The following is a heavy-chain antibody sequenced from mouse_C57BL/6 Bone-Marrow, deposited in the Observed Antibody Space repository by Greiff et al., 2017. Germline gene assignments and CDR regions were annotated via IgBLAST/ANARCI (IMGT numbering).Heavy chain of an antibody. CDR2: IYPGSGNT. CDR3: ARGVWSYYFDY. J-gene: IGHJ2*01. CDR1: GYTFTDYY. D-gene: IGHD2-10*02. V-gene: IGHV1-76*01. Sequence: QVHVKQSGAELVRPGASVKLSCKASGYTFTDYYINWVKQRPGQGLEWIARIYPGSGNTYYNEKFKGKATLTAEKSSSTAYMQLSSLTSEDSAVYFCARGVWSYYFDYWGQGTTLTVSS.